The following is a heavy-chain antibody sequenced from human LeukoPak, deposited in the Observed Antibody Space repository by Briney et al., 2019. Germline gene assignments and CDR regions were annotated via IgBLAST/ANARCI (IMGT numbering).Heavy chain of an antibody. CDR3: ARAMNIKVGATSFDY. D-gene: IGHD1-26*01. CDR1: GFTFSSYW. J-gene: IGHJ4*02. Sequence: PGGSLRPSCAASGFTFSSYWMHWVRQAPGKGLVCVSRINSDGSSTSYADSVKGRFTISRDNSKNTLYLQMNSLRAEDTAVYYCARAMNIKVGATSFDYWGQGTLVTVSS. V-gene: IGHV3-74*01. CDR2: INSDGSST.